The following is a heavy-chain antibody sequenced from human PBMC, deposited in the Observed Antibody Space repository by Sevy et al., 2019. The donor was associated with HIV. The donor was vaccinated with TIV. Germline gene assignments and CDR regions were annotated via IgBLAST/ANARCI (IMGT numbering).Heavy chain of an antibody. CDR3: TGGYYYDSSGYSDY. CDR2: IRSKDYGGAT. Sequence: GGSLRLSCTGSGFTFGDYAMSWFRQAPGMGLEWVGLIRSKDYGGATEYAASVKGRFTISRDDSNSIADMQMNRLKTEDTAVYYCTGGYYYDSSGYSDYWGQGTLVTVSS. V-gene: IGHV3-49*03. CDR1: GFTFGDYA. J-gene: IGHJ4*02. D-gene: IGHD3-22*01.